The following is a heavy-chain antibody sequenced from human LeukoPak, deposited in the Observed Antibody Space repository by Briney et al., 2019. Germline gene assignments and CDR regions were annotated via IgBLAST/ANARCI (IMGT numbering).Heavy chain of an antibody. CDR1: GGSISSGGYY. CDR2: IYYSGST. CDR3: ASGYYYDSSGIPFGY. Sequence: SQTLSLTCTVSGGSISSGGYYWSWIRQHPGTGLEWIGYIYYSGSTYYSPSLKSRVTISVDTSKNQFSLKLSSVTAADTAVYYCASGYYYDSSGIPFGYWGQGTLVTVSS. J-gene: IGHJ4*02. V-gene: IGHV4-31*03. D-gene: IGHD3-22*01.